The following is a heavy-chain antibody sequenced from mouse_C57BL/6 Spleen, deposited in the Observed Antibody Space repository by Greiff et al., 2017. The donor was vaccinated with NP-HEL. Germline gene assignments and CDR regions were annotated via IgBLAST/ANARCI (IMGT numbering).Heavy chain of an antibody. V-gene: IGHV1-69*01. Sequence: VQLQQSGAELVMPGASVKLSCKASGYTFTSYWMHWVKQRPGQGLEWIGEIDPSDSYTNYNQKFKGKSTLTVDKSSSTAYMQLSSLTSEDSAVYYCAREVYGNYGYWGQGTTLTVSS. D-gene: IGHD2-1*01. J-gene: IGHJ2*01. CDR3: AREVYGNYGY. CDR2: IDPSDSYT. CDR1: GYTFTSYW.